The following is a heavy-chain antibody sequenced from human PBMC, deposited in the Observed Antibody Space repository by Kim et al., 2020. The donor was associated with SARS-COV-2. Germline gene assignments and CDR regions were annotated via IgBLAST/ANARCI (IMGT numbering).Heavy chain of an antibody. Sequence: VKGRFTISRDTSKTTLYLRMNSLRAEDTAVYYCAEVWGGQGHYYYYYMDVWGKGTTVTVSS. D-gene: IGHD3-16*01. V-gene: IGHV3-23*01. CDR3: AEVWGGQGHYYYYYMDV. J-gene: IGHJ6*03.